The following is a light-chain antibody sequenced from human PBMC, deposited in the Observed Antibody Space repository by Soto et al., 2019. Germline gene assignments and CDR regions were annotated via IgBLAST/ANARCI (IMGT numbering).Light chain of an antibody. CDR1: QSVSSSY. CDR2: GAS. J-gene: IGKJ1*01. CDR3: QQYGSSPWT. V-gene: IGKV3-20*01. Sequence: PCDRVTLSCRASQSVSSSYLTWYQQKPGQAPRLLIYGASTRATGIPARFSGSGSGTDFTLTISSLQPEDFAVYYCQQYGSSPWTFGQGTKVDI.